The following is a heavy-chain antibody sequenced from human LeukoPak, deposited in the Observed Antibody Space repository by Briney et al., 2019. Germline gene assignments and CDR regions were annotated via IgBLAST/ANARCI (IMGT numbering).Heavy chain of an antibody. Sequence: PGGSLRLSCAASGFTFSSYGMHWVRQAPGKGLEWVAFIRYDGSNKYYADSVKGRFTISRDNSKNTLYLQMNSLRAEDTAVYYCAKSERRYCSGGSCYYFEYWGQGTLVTVSS. CDR3: AKSERRYCSGGSCYYFEY. CDR1: GFTFSSYG. CDR2: IRYDGSNK. V-gene: IGHV3-30*02. J-gene: IGHJ4*02. D-gene: IGHD2-15*01.